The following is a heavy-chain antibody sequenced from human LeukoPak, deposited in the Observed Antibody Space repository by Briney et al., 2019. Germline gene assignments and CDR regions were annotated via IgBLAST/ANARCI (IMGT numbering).Heavy chain of an antibody. V-gene: IGHV4-4*07. CDR2: IYTSGST. CDR1: GGSISSYY. CDR3: ARDWSAYGDYVWYFDL. D-gene: IGHD4-17*01. J-gene: IGHJ2*01. Sequence: SETLSLTCTVSGGSISSYYWSWIRQPAGKGLEWIGRIYTSGSTNYNPSLESRVTMSVDTSKNQFSLKLSSVTAADTAVYYCARDWSAYGDYVWYFDLWGRGTLVTVSS.